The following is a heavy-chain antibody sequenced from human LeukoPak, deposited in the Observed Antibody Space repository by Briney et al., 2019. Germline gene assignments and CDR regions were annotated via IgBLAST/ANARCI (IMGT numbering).Heavy chain of an antibody. CDR2: ISGSSGST. CDR3: AKSRKVTSLDY. Sequence: GGSLRLSCAASGFTFSSHGMSWVRQAPGKGLEWVSAISGSSGSTYYADSVKGRFTISRDNSKNTLYLQMNSLRAEDTAVYYCAKSRKVTSLDYWGQGTPVTVSS. D-gene: IGHD4-17*01. V-gene: IGHV3-23*01. CDR1: GFTFSSHG. J-gene: IGHJ4*02.